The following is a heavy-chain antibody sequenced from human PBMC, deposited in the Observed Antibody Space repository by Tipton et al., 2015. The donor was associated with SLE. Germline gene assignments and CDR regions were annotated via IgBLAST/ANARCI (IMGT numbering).Heavy chain of an antibody. Sequence: SLRLSCAASGFTFSRYWMHWVRQAPGKGLVWVSRINSDGRITNYADSVKGRFTISRDNAKNTLWLQMNSLRAEDTAVHYCTRPQHHVDSAWGLNVWGQGTTVTVSS. CDR1: GFTFSRYW. CDR2: INSDGRIT. CDR3: TRPQHHVDSAWGLNV. V-gene: IGHV3-74*01. D-gene: IGHD5-12*01. J-gene: IGHJ6*02.